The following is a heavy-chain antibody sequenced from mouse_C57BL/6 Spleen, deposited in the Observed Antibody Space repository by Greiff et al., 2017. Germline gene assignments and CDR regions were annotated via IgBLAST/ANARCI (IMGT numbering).Heavy chain of an antibody. Sequence: VQLQQSGPELVKPGASVKIPCKASGYTFTDYNMDWVKQSHGKSLEWIGDINPNNGGTIYNQKFKGKATLTVDKSSSTAYMELRSLTSEDTAVYYCARGYYGSSYVPWFAYWGQGTLVTVSA. CDR3: ARGYYGSSYVPWFAY. J-gene: IGHJ3*01. D-gene: IGHD1-1*01. CDR1: GYTFTDYN. V-gene: IGHV1-18*01. CDR2: INPNNGGT.